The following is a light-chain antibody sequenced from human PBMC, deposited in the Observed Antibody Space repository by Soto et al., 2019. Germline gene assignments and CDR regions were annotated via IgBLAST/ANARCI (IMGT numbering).Light chain of an antibody. CDR2: DAS. CDR3: QPYNNWPLT. J-gene: IGKJ4*01. Sequence: EIVLTQSPATLCLSPGERATLSCRASQSVSRNLAWYQQKPGQAPRLLIYDASNRATGVPAGFSGSRSGPEFTLTINSLQSEDFAIYYCQPYNNWPLTFGGGTKVDIK. V-gene: IGKV3-15*01. CDR1: QSVSRN.